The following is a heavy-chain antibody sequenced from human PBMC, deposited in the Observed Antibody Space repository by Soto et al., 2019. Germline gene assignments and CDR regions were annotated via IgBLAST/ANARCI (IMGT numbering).Heavy chain of an antibody. Sequence: QVQLVQSGAEVKKPGASVKVSCKASGYTFTSSGMSWVRQAPGQGLEWMGWISAHAGSTKYAKTSQGRVTRTTDRSTSTAYMALRSLRSDDPAFYYFARTLFYQGSDTPGYSFDAFHFWGPGTLVTVSS. J-gene: IGHJ3*01. D-gene: IGHD3-9*01. CDR3: ARTLFYQGSDTPGYSFDAFHF. CDR1: GYTFTSSG. V-gene: IGHV1-18*01. CDR2: ISAHAGST.